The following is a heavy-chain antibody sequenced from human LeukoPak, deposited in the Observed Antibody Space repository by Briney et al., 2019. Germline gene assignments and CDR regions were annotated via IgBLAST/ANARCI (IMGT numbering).Heavy chain of an antibody. CDR3: ARMQQQLVHFDY. J-gene: IGHJ4*02. CDR2: FDPEDGET. D-gene: IGHD6-13*01. V-gene: IGHV1-24*01. Sequence: ASVKVSCKVSGYTLTELSMHWVRQAPGKGLEWMGGFDPEDGETIYAQKFQGRVTMTEDTSTDTAYMELSSLRSEDTAVYYCARMQQQLVHFDYWGQGTLVTVSS. CDR1: GYTLTELS.